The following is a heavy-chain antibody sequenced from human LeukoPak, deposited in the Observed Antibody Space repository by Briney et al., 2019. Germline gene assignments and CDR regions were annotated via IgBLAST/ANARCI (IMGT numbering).Heavy chain of an antibody. CDR3: ARDGALGYFDWSVL. Sequence: GASVKVSCKASGYTFTGYYMHWVRQAPGQGLEWMGWINPNSGGTNYAQKFQGRVTMTRDTSISTAYMELSRLRSDDTAVYYCARDGALGYFDWSVLWGQGTLVTVSS. D-gene: IGHD5-18*01. CDR1: GYTFTGYY. V-gene: IGHV1-2*02. CDR2: INPNSGGT. J-gene: IGHJ5*02.